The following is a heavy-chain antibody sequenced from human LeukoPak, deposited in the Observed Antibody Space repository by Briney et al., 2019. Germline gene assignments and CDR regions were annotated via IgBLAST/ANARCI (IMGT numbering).Heavy chain of an antibody. CDR3: ARDLGVVVITYKAFDI. V-gene: IGHV3-30-3*01. CDR1: GFTFSSYA. CDR2: ISYDGSNK. Sequence: GGSLRLSCAASGFTFSSYAMHWVRQAPGKGLEWVAVISYDGSNKYYADSVKGRFTISRDNSKNTLYLQMNSLRAKDTAVYYCARDLGVVVITYKAFDIWGQGTMVTVSS. D-gene: IGHD3-22*01. J-gene: IGHJ3*02.